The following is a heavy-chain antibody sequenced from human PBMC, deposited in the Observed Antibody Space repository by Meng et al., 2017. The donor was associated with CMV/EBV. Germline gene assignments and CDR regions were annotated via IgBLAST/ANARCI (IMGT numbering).Heavy chain of an antibody. J-gene: IGHJ5*02. V-gene: IGHV4-59*01. D-gene: IGHD3-3*01. CDR3: ARGGLEGPSYYDFWSGYYSRVGWFDP. CDR1: GGSISSYY. Sequence: SETLSLTCTVSGGSISSYYWSWIRQLPGKGLEWIGYIYYSGSTNYNPSLKSRVTISVDTSKNQFSLKLSSVTAADTAVYYCARGGLEGPSYYDFWSGYYSRVGWFDPWGQGTLVTVSS. CDR2: IYYSGST.